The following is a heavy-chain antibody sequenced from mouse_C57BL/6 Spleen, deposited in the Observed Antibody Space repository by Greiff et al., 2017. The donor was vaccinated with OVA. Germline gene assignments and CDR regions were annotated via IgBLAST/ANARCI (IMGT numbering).Heavy chain of an antibody. CDR3: ARGGYDGYYERGFAY. CDR1: GYTFTDYN. CDR2: INPNNGGT. D-gene: IGHD2-3*01. J-gene: IGHJ3*01. Sequence: EVKLQQSGPELVKPGASVKISCKASGYTFTDYNMDWVKQSHGKSLEWIGDINPNNGGTIYNQKFKGKATLTVDKSSSTAYMELRSLTSEDTAVYYCARGGYDGYYERGFAYWGQGTLVTVSA. V-gene: IGHV1-18*01.